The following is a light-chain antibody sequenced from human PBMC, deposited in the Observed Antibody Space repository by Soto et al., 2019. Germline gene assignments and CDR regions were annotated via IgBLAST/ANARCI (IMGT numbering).Light chain of an antibody. CDR2: KAT. J-gene: IGKJ4*01. CDR3: QHYNGYPIT. CDR1: QSLSGW. Sequence: DIQMTQSPSTRSAFVGDRVTITCRASQSLSGWLAWYQQKPGKAPKLLIRKATSLESGVPSRYSGRGSGTEFTLTISSLQPDDSATYHCQHYNGYPITFGGGTKVEIK. V-gene: IGKV1-5*03.